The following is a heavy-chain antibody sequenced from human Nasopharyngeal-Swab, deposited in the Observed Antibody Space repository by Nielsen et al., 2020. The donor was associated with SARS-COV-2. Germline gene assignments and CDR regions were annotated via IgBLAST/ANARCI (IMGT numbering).Heavy chain of an antibody. V-gene: IGHV4-38-2*02. Sequence: WIRQRPGKGLEWLGSIYHSGGGYYNPSLKRRVTISVDTSKNQFSLKLSSVTAADTAVYYCARDGKYQVPDLSYYIDVWGKGTTVTVSS. CDR2: IYHSGGG. CDR3: ARDGKYQVPDLSYYIDV. D-gene: IGHD2-2*01. J-gene: IGHJ6*03.